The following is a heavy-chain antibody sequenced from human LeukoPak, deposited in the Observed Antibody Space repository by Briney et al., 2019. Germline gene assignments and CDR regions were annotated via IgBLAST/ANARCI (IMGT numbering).Heavy chain of an antibody. J-gene: IGHJ4*02. CDR3: ARDNQPITIFGVVPAVLDY. CDR2: IKEDGTVK. CDR1: GFTFRGHW. D-gene: IGHD3-3*01. Sequence: GGSLRLSCVASGFTFRGHWMSWIRQAPGRGLEWVAHIKEDGTVKYYLDSVKGRFTVSRDNARNSLSLQMTSLRADDTAVYYCARDNQPITIFGVVPAVLDYWGQGTLVTVSS. V-gene: IGHV3-7*01.